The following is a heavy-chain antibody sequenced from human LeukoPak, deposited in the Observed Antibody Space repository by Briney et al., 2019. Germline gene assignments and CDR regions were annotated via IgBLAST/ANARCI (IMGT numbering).Heavy chain of an antibody. CDR1: GYTLTELF. D-gene: IGHD5-12*01. V-gene: IGHV1-24*01. Sequence: GASVKDSRKGSGYTLTELFMHWVRPAPGKGLEWMGGFDAEDGETIYAQKCQGRVTINEDTSTDTAYMELRSLRSEDTAVYYCATEEGYSGYDHWGQGTLVTVSS. J-gene: IGHJ5*02. CDR2: FDAEDGET. CDR3: ATEEGYSGYDH.